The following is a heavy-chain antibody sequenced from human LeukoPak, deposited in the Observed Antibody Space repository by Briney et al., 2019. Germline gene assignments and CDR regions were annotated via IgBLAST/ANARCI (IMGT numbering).Heavy chain of an antibody. CDR3: AKSLGNVLLWFGELVFDI. V-gene: IGHV3-23*01. D-gene: IGHD3-10*01. CDR2: ISGSGGST. Sequence: GGSLRLSCAASGFTFSSYAMSWVRQAPGKGLEWVSAISGSGGSTYYADSAKGRFTISRDNSKNTLYLQMNSLRAEDTAVYYCAKSLGNVLLWFGELVFDIWGQGTMVTVSS. J-gene: IGHJ3*02. CDR1: GFTFSSYA.